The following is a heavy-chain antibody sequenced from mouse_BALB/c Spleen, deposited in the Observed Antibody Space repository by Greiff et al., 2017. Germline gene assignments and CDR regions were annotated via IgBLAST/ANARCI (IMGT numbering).Heavy chain of an antibody. CDR2: INSNGGST. CDR3: ARGDGNYGFAY. CDR1: GFTFSSYG. D-gene: IGHD2-1*01. V-gene: IGHV5-6-3*01. J-gene: IGHJ3*01. Sequence: EVKLMESGGGLVQPGGSLKLSCAASGFTFSSYGMSWVRQTPDKRLELVATINSNGGSTYYPDSVKGRFTISRDNAKNTLYLQMSSLKSEDTAMYYCARGDGNYGFAYWGQGTLVTVSA.